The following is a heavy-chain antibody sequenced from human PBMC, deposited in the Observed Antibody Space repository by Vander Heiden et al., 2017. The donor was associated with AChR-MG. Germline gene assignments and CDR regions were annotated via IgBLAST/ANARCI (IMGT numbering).Heavy chain of an antibody. J-gene: IGHJ5*02. CDR3: ARGRENCSGGSCYGGNWFDP. CDR1: GASISSGRYY. Sequence: QVQLQASGPGLVKPSQTLSPTCTVSGASISSGRYYWPWIRQPAGKELEWIGRMSTSGTTNYNPSLKGRVTISVDTSKNQFSLKLSSVTAADTAVYYCARGRENCSGGSCYGGNWFDPWGQGTLVTVSS. V-gene: IGHV4-61*02. CDR2: MSTSGTT. D-gene: IGHD2-15*01.